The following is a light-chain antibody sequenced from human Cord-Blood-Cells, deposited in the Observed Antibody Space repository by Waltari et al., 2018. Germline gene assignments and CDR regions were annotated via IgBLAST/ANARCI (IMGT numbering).Light chain of an antibody. Sequence: QSALTQPASVSGSPGQSITISCTGTSSDVGSYNLVSWYQQPPGKAPKLMIYEGSKRPSGVSNRFSGSMSVNTASLTSSGLQAEDDADYYCCSYAGSSTWVFGGGTKLTVL. CDR1: SSDVGSYNL. CDR3: CSYAGSSTWV. CDR2: EGS. J-gene: IGLJ3*02. V-gene: IGLV2-23*01.